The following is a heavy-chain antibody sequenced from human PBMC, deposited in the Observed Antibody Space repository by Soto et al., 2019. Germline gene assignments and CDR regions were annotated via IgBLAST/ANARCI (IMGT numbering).Heavy chain of an antibody. V-gene: IGHV4-39*01. Sequence: PSETLSLTCTVSGGSISSSSYYWGWIRQPPGKGLEWIGSIYYSGSTYYNPSLKSRVTISVDTSKNQFSLKLSSVTAADTAVYYCARRIAAADHKDVWGQGTTVTVSS. CDR3: ARRIAAADHKDV. CDR2: IYYSGST. D-gene: IGHD6-13*01. J-gene: IGHJ6*02. CDR1: GGSISSSSYY.